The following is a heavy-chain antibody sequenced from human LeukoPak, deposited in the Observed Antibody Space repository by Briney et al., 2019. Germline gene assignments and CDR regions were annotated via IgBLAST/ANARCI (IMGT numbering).Heavy chain of an antibody. D-gene: IGHD1-14*01. CDR1: GGSFSGYY. Sequence: SETLSLTCAVYGGSFSGYYWSWIRQPPGKGLEWIGEINHSGSTNYSPSLKSRVTISVDTSKNQFSLKLSSVTAADTAVYYCARGVVPGNYYSYYYMDVWGKGTRVT. V-gene: IGHV4-34*01. CDR3: ARGVVPGNYYSYYYMDV. CDR2: INHSGST. J-gene: IGHJ6*03.